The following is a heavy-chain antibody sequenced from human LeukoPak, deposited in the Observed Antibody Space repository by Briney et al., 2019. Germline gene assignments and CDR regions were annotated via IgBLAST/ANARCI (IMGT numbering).Heavy chain of an antibody. Sequence: ASVKVSCKASGYTFTSYDINWVRQATGQGLEWMGWMNPNSGNTGYAQKFQGRVTMTRNTSISTAYMELSSLRSEDTAVYYCARVDTMVRGVILFGYWGQGTLVTVSS. CDR2: MNPNSGNT. D-gene: IGHD3-10*01. CDR3: ARVDTMVRGVILFGY. V-gene: IGHV1-8*01. CDR1: GYTFTSYD. J-gene: IGHJ4*02.